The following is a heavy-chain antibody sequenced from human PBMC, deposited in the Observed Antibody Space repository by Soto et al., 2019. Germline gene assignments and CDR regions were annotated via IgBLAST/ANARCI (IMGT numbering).Heavy chain of an antibody. CDR1: GGSVSSGSYY. V-gene: IGHV4-61*01. Sequence: QVQLQDSGPGLVKPSETLSLTCTVSGGSVSSGSYYWSWIRQPPGKGLEWIGYIYYSGSTNYNPYHTSRVTISEDPSKNQFSLQLSSVTAADTAVYYCARDDRERGGRYWDYCYGMGVWGQGTTVTVSS. D-gene: IGHD1-26*01. J-gene: IGHJ6*02. CDR3: ARDDRERGGRYWDYCYGMGV. CDR2: IYYSGST.